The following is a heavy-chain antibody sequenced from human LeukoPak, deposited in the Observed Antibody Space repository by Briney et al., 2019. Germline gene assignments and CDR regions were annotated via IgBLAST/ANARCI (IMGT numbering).Heavy chain of an antibody. Sequence: PSETLSLTCTVSGGSISDNYWSWIRQPPGKGLEWIGYAYYSGHTNYNSSLKSRVTISVDTSKDQFSLKLSSVTAADTAVYYCARGLGYSGYEYDYWGQGTLVTVSS. D-gene: IGHD5-12*01. CDR2: AYYSGHT. V-gene: IGHV4-59*12. CDR3: ARGLGYSGYEYDY. J-gene: IGHJ4*02. CDR1: GGSISDNY.